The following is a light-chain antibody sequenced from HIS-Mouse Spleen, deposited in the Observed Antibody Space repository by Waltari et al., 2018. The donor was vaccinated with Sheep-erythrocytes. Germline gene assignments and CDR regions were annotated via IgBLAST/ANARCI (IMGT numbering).Light chain of an antibody. J-gene: IGLJ1*01. CDR3: CSYAGSYNHV. CDR2: DVS. V-gene: IGLV2-23*02. Sequence: QSALTQPASVSGSPGQSITISCTGTSSDVGSYNLVSWYQQQPGKAPQPMIYDVSNRPSGVPDRCAGSKSGNTASLTISGLQAEDEADYYCCSYAGSYNHVFATGTKVTVL. CDR1: SSDVGSYNL.